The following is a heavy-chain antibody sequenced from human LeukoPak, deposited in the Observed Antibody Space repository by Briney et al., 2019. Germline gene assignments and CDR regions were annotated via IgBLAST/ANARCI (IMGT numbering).Heavy chain of an antibody. CDR2: IYHSGST. CDR1: GGSISSSNW. J-gene: IGHJ3*02. Sequence: SETLSLTCDVSGGSISSSNWWSWVRQPPGKGLEWIGEIYHSGSTNYNPSLKSRVTISVDKSKNQFSLKLSSVTAADTAVYYCARDCSSTSCYAGDAFDIWGQGTMVTVSS. CDR3: ARDCSSTSCYAGDAFDI. D-gene: IGHD2-2*01. V-gene: IGHV4-4*02.